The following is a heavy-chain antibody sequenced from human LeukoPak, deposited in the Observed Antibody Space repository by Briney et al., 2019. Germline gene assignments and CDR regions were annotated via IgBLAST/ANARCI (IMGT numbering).Heavy chain of an antibody. D-gene: IGHD1-20*01. V-gene: IGHV3-21*01. CDR1: GFTFSSYS. J-gene: IGHJ6*03. CDR2: ISSSSSYI. CDR3: ARDVYNWNYYYMDV. Sequence: GGSLRLSCAASGFTFSSYSMNWVRQAPGKGLEWVSSISSSSSYIYYADSVKGRFTISRDNAKNSLYLQMNSLRAEDTAVYYCARDVYNWNYYYMDVCGKGTTVTVSS.